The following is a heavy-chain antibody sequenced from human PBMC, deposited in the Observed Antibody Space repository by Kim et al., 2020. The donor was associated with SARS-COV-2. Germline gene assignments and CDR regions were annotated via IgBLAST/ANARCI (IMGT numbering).Heavy chain of an antibody. CDR3: AEYGEGWFDP. Sequence: STYYAESVKGRFTISRDNSKNTLYLQMNSLRAEDTAVYYCAEYGEGWFDPWGQGTLVTVSS. J-gene: IGHJ5*02. CDR2: ST. D-gene: IGHD3-10*01. V-gene: IGHV3-23*01.